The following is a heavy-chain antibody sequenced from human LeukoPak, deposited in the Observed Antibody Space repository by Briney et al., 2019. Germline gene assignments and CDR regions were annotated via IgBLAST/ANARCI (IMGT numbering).Heavy chain of an antibody. Sequence: ASVKVSCKVSGYTLTELSMHWVRQAPGKGLVWMGGFDPEDGETIYAQKFQGRVTMTEDTSTDTAYMELRSLRSEDTAVYYCATASLPWLFDAFDIWGQGTMVTVSS. CDR3: ATASLPWLFDAFDI. D-gene: IGHD3-9*01. CDR1: GYTLTELS. CDR2: FDPEDGET. V-gene: IGHV1-24*01. J-gene: IGHJ3*02.